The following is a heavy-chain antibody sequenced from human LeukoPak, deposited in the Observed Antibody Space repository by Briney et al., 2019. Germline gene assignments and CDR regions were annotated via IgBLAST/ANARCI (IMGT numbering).Heavy chain of an antibody. Sequence: SETLSLTCTVSGGSISSSSYYWGWIRQPPGKGLEWIGSIYYSGSTYYNPSLKSRVTISVDTSKNQFSLKLSSVTAADTAVYYCARAGIENWFDPWGQGTLVTVSS. CDR2: IYYSGST. D-gene: IGHD3-10*01. CDR1: GGSISSSSYY. CDR3: ARAGIENWFDP. V-gene: IGHV4-39*07. J-gene: IGHJ5*02.